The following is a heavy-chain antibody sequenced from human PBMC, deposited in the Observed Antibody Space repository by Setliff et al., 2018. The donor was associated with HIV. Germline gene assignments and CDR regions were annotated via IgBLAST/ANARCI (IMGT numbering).Heavy chain of an antibody. J-gene: IGHJ6*03. Sequence: GASVKVSCKSSGYTFINYHIIWVRQAPGQGLEWVGSISASSVNTNYTQGRVTMTTDISTNTAYMELRSLRSADSAVYYCARVPVSNYYYYMDVWGKGTTVTAP. CDR1: GYTFINYH. CDR2: ISASSVNT. CDR3: ARVPVSNYYYYMDV. V-gene: IGHV1-18*01.